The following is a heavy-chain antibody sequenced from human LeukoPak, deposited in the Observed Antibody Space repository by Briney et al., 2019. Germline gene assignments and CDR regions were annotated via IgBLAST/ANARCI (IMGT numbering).Heavy chain of an antibody. Sequence: GASVKVSCKASGYTFTGYYMHWVRHAPGQGLEWMGWINPNSGGTNYAQKFQGRVTMTGDTSISTAYMELSRLRSDDTAMYYCARESSSWVRVDYWGQGTLVTVSS. J-gene: IGHJ4*02. V-gene: IGHV1-2*02. CDR3: ARESSSWVRVDY. D-gene: IGHD6-13*01. CDR2: INPNSGGT. CDR1: GYTFTGYY.